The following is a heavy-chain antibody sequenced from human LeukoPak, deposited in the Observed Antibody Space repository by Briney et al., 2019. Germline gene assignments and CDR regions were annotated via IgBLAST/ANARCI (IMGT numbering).Heavy chain of an antibody. J-gene: IGHJ4*02. D-gene: IGHD6-19*01. V-gene: IGHV4-39*01. Sequence: SETLSLSCTVSGASISNSRDYWGWIRQPPGKGLEWIGSIFFSGSTYYNPSLRSRAAISVDSSKNQFSLKLSSVTAADTAFYYCARHVEIAVSGPIEYWGQGTLVPVSS. CDR1: GASISNSRDY. CDR3: ARHVEIAVSGPIEY. CDR2: IFFSGST.